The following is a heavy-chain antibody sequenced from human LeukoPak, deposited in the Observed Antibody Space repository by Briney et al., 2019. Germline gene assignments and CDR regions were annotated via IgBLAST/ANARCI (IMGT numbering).Heavy chain of an antibody. CDR3: ARAGIFGVVKALNWFDP. D-gene: IGHD3-3*01. CDR1: GYTFTGYY. CDR2: INPNSGGT. Sequence: GASVKVSCKASGYTFTGYYMHWVRQAPGQGLEWMGWINPNSGGTNYAQKFQGRVTITADESTSTAYMELSSLRSEDTAVYYCARAGIFGVVKALNWFDPWGQGTLVTVSS. J-gene: IGHJ5*02. V-gene: IGHV1-2*02.